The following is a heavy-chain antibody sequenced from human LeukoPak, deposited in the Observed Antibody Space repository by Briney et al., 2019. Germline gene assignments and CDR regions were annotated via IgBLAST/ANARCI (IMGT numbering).Heavy chain of an antibody. D-gene: IGHD2-2*01. CDR2: IYTSGST. Sequence: SQTLSLTCTVSGGSISSGSYYWSWIRQPAGKGLEWIGRIYTSGSTNYNPSLKSRVTISLDTSKNQFSLKLSSVTAADTAMYFCARGRTGYQLLPTKKNYSYYYVDVWGKGTTVTVSS. J-gene: IGHJ6*03. CDR1: GGSISSGSYY. V-gene: IGHV4-61*02. CDR3: ARGRTGYQLLPTKKNYSYYYVDV.